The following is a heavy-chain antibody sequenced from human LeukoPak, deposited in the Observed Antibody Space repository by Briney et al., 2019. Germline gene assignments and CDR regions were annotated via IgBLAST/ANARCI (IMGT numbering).Heavy chain of an antibody. Sequence: GGSLRLSCAASGFTFSGYSMNWVRQAPGKGLEWVSYISSSSSTIYYADSVKGQFTISRDNAKNSLYLQMNSLRAEDTAVYYCARESQWELFDYWGQGTLVTVSS. V-gene: IGHV3-48*01. J-gene: IGHJ4*02. CDR3: ARESQWELFDY. D-gene: IGHD1-26*01. CDR1: GFTFSGYS. CDR2: ISSSSSTI.